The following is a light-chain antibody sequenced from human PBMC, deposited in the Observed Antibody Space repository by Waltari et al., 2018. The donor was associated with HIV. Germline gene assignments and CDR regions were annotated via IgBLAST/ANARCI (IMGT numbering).Light chain of an antibody. V-gene: IGLV1-47*01. Sequence: QSVLTQPPSASGTPGQRVTISCSGSNSNIGRNYVYWYQQLPGSAPKLLIYRNNQRPSGVPDRFSGSKSGTSASLAISGLRSEDEADYYCSSYTSSSTLVFGGGTKLTVL. J-gene: IGLJ3*02. CDR1: NSNIGRNY. CDR3: SSYTSSSTLV. CDR2: RNN.